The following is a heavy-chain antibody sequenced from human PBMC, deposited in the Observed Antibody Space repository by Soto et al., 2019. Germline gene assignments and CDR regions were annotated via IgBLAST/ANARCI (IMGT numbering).Heavy chain of an antibody. V-gene: IGHV3-11*01. CDR2: MSGSGSNI. CDR3: ARDYYGPHI. J-gene: IGHJ3*02. Sequence: QVQLVESGGGLVKPGGSLRLSCAAAGFTLSDSSMSWSRQAPGQGLEWVSYMSGSGSNINYADSVKGRFTISRDNAKNSLYLQMTGLRAEDTAVYYCARDYYGPHIWGQGTMVTVSS. D-gene: IGHD4-17*01. CDR1: GFTLSDSS.